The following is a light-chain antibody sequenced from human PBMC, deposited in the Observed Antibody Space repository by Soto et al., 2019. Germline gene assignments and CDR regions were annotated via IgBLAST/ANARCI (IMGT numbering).Light chain of an antibody. CDR1: QSVSNY. J-gene: IGKJ4*01. CDR3: QQYGSSSLT. Sequence: EIVLTQSPGTLSLSAGERATLSCRASQSVSNYLAWYQQKPGQAPRLLISSASSRATGIPDRFSGSGSGTDFTLTISRLEPGDFAVYYCQQYGSSSLTFGGGTKVEIK. CDR2: SAS. V-gene: IGKV3-20*01.